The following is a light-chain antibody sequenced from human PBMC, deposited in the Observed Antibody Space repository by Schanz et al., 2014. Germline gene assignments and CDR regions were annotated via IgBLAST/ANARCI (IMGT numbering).Light chain of an antibody. CDR2: DVN. CDR3: SSYTSISTAI. V-gene: IGLV2-14*03. CDR1: SSDVGDFNF. J-gene: IGLJ2*01. Sequence: QSVLTQPASVSGSPGQSITVSCTTTSSDVGDFNFVSWYQQHPGKAPKLMMYDVNNRPSGVSNRFSGSKSGNTASLTVSGLQAEDEADYYCSSYTSISTAIFGGGTKLTVL.